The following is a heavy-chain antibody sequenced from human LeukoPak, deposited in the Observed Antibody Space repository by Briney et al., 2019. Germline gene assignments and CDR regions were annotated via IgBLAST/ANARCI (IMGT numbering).Heavy chain of an antibody. D-gene: IGHD6-13*01. CDR2: IYYSGST. Sequence: SETLSLTCTVSGGSISSYYWSWIRQPPGKGLEWIGYIYYSGSTNYNPSLKSRVTISVDTSKNQFSLKLSSVTAADTAVYYCARDHSGSRGAFDIWGQGTMVTVSS. V-gene: IGHV4-59*12. J-gene: IGHJ3*02. CDR1: GGSISSYY. CDR3: ARDHSGSRGAFDI.